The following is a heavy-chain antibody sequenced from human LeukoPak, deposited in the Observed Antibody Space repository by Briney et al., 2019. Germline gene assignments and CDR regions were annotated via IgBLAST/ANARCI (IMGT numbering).Heavy chain of an antibody. J-gene: IGHJ6*03. Sequence: QPGGSLRLSCAASGFTFRSYWMSWVRQAPGKGLEWVSSISGSGGSTYYADFVKGRFTISRDDSRTTLYLQMDSLRGEDTAVYYCGKGSSRDSNYPYYFYYYMDVWGKGTTVTVFS. D-gene: IGHD4-11*01. V-gene: IGHV3-23*01. CDR2: ISGSGGST. CDR1: GFTFRSYW. CDR3: GKGSSRDSNYPYYFYYYMDV.